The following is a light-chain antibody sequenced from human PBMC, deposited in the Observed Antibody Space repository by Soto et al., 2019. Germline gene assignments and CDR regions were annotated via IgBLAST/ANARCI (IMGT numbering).Light chain of an antibody. J-gene: IGKJ1*01. CDR2: DAS. CDR1: QSVSSY. V-gene: IGKV3-11*01. Sequence: EIVLTHSPATLSLYPWERATLSCRASQSVSSYLAWYQQKPGQAPRLLIYDASNRATGIPARFSGSGSGTDFTLTISSLQSEDSAVYYCQQYDSWLWTFGQGTKVDIK. CDR3: QQYDSWLWT.